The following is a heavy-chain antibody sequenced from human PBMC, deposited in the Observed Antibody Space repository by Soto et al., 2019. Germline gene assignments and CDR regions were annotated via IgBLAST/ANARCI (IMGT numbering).Heavy chain of an antibody. Sequence: ASVKVSCKASGYTFTSYGISWVRQAPGQGLEWMGWISAYNGNTNYAQKLQGRVTMTTDTSTSTAYMELRSLRSDDTAVYYCASSDWNYGAPPRDYWGQGTLVTVSS. CDR3: ASSDWNYGAPPRDY. V-gene: IGHV1-18*01. J-gene: IGHJ4*02. CDR2: ISAYNGNT. CDR1: GYTFTSYG. D-gene: IGHD1-7*01.